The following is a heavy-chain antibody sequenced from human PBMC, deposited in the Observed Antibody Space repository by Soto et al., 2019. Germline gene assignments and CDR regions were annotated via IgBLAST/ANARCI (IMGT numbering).Heavy chain of an antibody. CDR1: GFTLGSNA. J-gene: IGHJ4*02. V-gene: IGHV3-23*01. D-gene: IGHD3-10*01. CDR2: ITNTGVDT. Sequence: GGSLRLSCAASGFTLGSNAMSWVRQSPGKGLEWVSVITNTGVDTLYADSVKGRFTISRDNSKKTLYLQMNSLRAGDTAIYYCARASGESYPGSRVFDSWGQGTRVTVSS. CDR3: ARASGESYPGSRVFDS.